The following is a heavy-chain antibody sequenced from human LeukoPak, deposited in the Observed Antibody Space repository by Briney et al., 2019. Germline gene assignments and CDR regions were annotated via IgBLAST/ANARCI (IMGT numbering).Heavy chain of an antibody. CDR2: ISYDGSKK. CDR1: GFTFSSYG. CDR3: AKDQDSGKYYVRHFQH. J-gene: IGHJ1*01. V-gene: IGHV3-30*18. D-gene: IGHD1-26*01. Sequence: GGSLRLSCAASGFTFSSYGMHWVRQAPGKGLEWVAVISYDGSKKFYADSVKGRFTISRDNSKNTLSLQMDSLRAEDTAVYYCAKDQDSGKYYVRHFQHWGQGTLVTVSS.